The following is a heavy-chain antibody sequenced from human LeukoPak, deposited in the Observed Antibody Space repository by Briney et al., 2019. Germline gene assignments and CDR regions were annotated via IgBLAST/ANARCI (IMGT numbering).Heavy chain of an antibody. CDR3: ARAIGTDFDY. J-gene: IGHJ4*02. CDR1: GFTFSSYS. D-gene: IGHD2-8*02. Sequence: GGSLRLSCSASGFTFSSYSMNWVRQAPGKGLEWVSSISSSSSYIYYADSVKGRFTISRDNAKNSLYLQMNSLRAEDTAVYYCARAIGTDFDYWGQGTLVTVSS. CDR2: ISSSSSYI. V-gene: IGHV3-21*01.